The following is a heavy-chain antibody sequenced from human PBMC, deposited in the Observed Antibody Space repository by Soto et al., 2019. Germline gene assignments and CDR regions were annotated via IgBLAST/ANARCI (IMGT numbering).Heavy chain of an antibody. D-gene: IGHD5-12*01. CDR3: ARGGYSGYDFPDYYYYMDV. CDR2: IYYSGST. J-gene: IGHJ6*03. V-gene: IGHV4-59*01. Sequence: SETLSLTCTVSGGSISSYYWSWIRQPPGKGLEWIGYIYYSGSTNYNPSLKSRVTISVDTSKNQFSLKLSSVTAADTAVYYCARGGYSGYDFPDYYYYMDVWGKGTTVTVYS. CDR1: GGSISSYY.